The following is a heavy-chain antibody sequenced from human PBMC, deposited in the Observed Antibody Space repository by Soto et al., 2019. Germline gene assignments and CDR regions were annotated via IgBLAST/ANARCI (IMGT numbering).Heavy chain of an antibody. D-gene: IGHD6-6*01. CDR3: ARAAPYYYYFYGMDV. Sequence: QVQLVQSGAEVKKPGASVKVSCKASGYTFTSYGISWVRQAPGQGLEWMGWISAYNGNTNYAQKLQGRVTMTTDTSTSTAYMEVRSLRSDDTAVYYCARAAPYYYYFYGMDVWGQGTTVTVSS. V-gene: IGHV1-18*04. CDR2: ISAYNGNT. CDR1: GYTFTSYG. J-gene: IGHJ6*02.